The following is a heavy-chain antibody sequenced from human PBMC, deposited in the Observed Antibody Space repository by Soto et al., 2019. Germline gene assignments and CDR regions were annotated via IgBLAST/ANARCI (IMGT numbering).Heavy chain of an antibody. V-gene: IGHV4-34*01. J-gene: IGHJ4*02. CDR1: GGSFSGYY. Sequence: KASETLSLTCAVYGGSFSGYYWSWIRQPPGKGLEWIGEINHSGSTNYNPSLKSRVTISVDTSKNQFSLKLSSVTAADTAVYYCARGASVLRFLEWLSQAGYFDYWGQGTLVTVSS. D-gene: IGHD3-3*01. CDR2: INHSGST. CDR3: ARGASVLRFLEWLSQAGYFDY.